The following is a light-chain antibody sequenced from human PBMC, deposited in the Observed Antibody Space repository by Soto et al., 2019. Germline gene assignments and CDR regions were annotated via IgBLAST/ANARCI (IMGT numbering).Light chain of an antibody. Sequence: EIVLTQSPATLSLSPGERATLSCRASQSVSSYLAWYQQKPGQAPRLLIYDASNMATGIPARFSGSGSGTDITLTISSLEPEDFAVYYCQQRSNWPPAWTFGQGTKVEIK. J-gene: IGKJ1*01. CDR1: QSVSSY. V-gene: IGKV3-11*01. CDR3: QQRSNWPPAWT. CDR2: DAS.